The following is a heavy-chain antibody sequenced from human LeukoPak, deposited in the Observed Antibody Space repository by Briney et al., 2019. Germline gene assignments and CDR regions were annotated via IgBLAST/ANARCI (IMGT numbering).Heavy chain of an antibody. CDR1: GGSISSYY. CDR3: ARVQGPALRFLEWERAFDI. V-gene: IGHV4-59*01. Sequence: SETLSLTCTVSGGSISSYYWSWIRQPPGKGLEWIGYIYYSGSTNYNPSLKSRVTISVDTSKNQFSLKLSSVTAADTAVYYCARVQGPALRFLEWERAFDIWGQGTMVTVSS. J-gene: IGHJ3*02. CDR2: IYYSGST. D-gene: IGHD3-3*01.